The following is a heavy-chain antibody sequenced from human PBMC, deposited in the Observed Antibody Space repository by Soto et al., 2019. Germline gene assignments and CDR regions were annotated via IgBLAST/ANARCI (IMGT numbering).Heavy chain of an antibody. CDR2: ISGSGGST. D-gene: IGHD4-17*01. Sequence: GGSLRLSCAASGFTFSSYAMSWVRQAPGKGLEWVSAISGSGGSTYYADSVKGRFTISRDNSKNTLYLQMNSLRAEDTAVYYWAKANGYGDYGYYYYYYGMDVWGQGTTVTVSS. CDR3: AKANGYGDYGYYYYYYGMDV. CDR1: GFTFSSYA. V-gene: IGHV3-23*01. J-gene: IGHJ6*02.